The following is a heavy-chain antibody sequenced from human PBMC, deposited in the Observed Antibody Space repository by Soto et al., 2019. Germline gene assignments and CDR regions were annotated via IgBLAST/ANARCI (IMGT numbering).Heavy chain of an antibody. Sequence: QPGGSLRLSCAVSGFSFTSYTMNWVRQAPGKGLEWVSYISRSSSVIRYADSVKGRFTISRDNAKNSLYLQMNSLRAEDTAVYYCAGYVYGDYEGYYYGMDVWGQGTTVTVSS. CDR3: AGYVYGDYEGYYYGMDV. D-gene: IGHD4-17*01. V-gene: IGHV3-48*01. J-gene: IGHJ6*02. CDR2: ISRSSSVI. CDR1: GFSFTSYT.